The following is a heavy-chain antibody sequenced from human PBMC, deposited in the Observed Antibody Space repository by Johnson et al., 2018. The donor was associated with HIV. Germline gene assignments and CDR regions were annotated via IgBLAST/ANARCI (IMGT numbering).Heavy chain of an antibody. J-gene: IGHJ3*02. CDR1: GFTFDDYA. Sequence: VQLVESGGGVVRPGGSLRLSCAASGFTFDDYAMHWVRQAPGKGLEWVSGISWNSGSIGYADSVKGRFTISRDNAKNSLYLQMNSLRAEDTALYYCAKDRGGDSYLAFDIWGQGTMVTVSS. V-gene: IGHV3-9*01. D-gene: IGHD5-18*01. CDR2: ISWNSGSI. CDR3: AKDRGGDSYLAFDI.